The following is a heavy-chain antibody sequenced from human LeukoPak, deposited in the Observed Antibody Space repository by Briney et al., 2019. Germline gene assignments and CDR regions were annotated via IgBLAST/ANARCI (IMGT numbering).Heavy chain of an antibody. D-gene: IGHD6-19*01. CDR3: ARVFSPKQWLEGPGFDY. CDR2: IYYSGST. V-gene: IGHV4-39*07. CDR1: GGSISSSSYY. J-gene: IGHJ4*02. Sequence: SETLSLTCTVSGGSISSSSYYWGWIRQPPGKGLEWIGSIYYSGSTYYNPSLKSRVTISVDTSKNQFSLKLSSVTAADTAVYYCARVFSPKQWLEGPGFDYWGQGTLVTVSS.